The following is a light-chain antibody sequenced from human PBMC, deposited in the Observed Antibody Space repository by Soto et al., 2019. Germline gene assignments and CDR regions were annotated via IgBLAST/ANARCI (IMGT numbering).Light chain of an antibody. Sequence: QSVLTQPASVSGSPGQSITISCTGTSSDVGAYNFVSWYQQHPGKAPKLMIYEVIHRPSGISTRFSGSKSGNTASLTISGVQAEDEADYYCSAYTTSSTIVFGTGTKVTVL. CDR1: SSDVGAYNF. V-gene: IGLV2-14*01. CDR3: SAYTTSSTIV. CDR2: EVI. J-gene: IGLJ1*01.